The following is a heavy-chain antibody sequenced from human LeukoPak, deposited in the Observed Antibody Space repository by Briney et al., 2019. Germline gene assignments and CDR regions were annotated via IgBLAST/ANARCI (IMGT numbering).Heavy chain of an antibody. V-gene: IGHV1-2*02. J-gene: IGHJ4*02. Sequence: GASVKVSCKASGYTFTGYYMHWVRQAPGQGLEWMGWINPNSGGTNYAQKFQGRVTMTRDMSISTAYMELSRLRSDDTAVYYCARGGANYYDSSGYLGDFDYWGQGTLVTVSS. CDR2: INPNSGGT. D-gene: IGHD3-22*01. CDR1: GYTFTGYY. CDR3: ARGGANYYDSSGYLGDFDY.